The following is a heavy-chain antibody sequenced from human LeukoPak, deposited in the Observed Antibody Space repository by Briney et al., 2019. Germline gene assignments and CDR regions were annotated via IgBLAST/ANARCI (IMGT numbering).Heavy chain of an antibody. Sequence: GGSLRLSCAASGFTVSSNYMSWVRQAPGQGLEWVSVIYSDGSTFYADSMRGRFTISRDNSKNTLSLQMNSLRAEDTAVYYCARDRSPAAIDYWGQGTLVTVSS. CDR3: ARDRSPAAIDY. CDR1: GFTVSSNY. CDR2: IYSDGST. D-gene: IGHD2-2*01. V-gene: IGHV3-66*01. J-gene: IGHJ4*02.